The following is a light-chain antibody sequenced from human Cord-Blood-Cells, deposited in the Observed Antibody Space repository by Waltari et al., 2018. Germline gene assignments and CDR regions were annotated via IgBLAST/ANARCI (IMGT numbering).Light chain of an antibody. CDR3: CSYAGSSTFLYV. V-gene: IGLV2-23*01. CDR1: SSDFGSYNL. J-gene: IGLJ1*01. Sequence: QSALTQPASVSGSPGQSITISCTGTSSDFGSYNLVPWYQQHPGKAPKLMIYEGSKRPSGVSNRFSGSKSGNTASLTISGLQAEDEADYYCCSYAGSSTFLYVFGTGTKVTVL. CDR2: EGS.